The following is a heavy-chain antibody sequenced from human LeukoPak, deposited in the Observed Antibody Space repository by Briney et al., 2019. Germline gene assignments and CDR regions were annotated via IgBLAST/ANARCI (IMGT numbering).Heavy chain of an antibody. J-gene: IGHJ4*02. V-gene: IGHV3-48*04. CDR1: GLTFSSYS. CDR3: ARGQPYYDILTGSGLFDY. D-gene: IGHD3-9*01. CDR2: ISSSSSTI. Sequence: GGSLRLSCAASGLTFSSYSMNWVRQAPGKGLEWVSYISSSSSTIYYADSVKGRFTISRDNAKNSLYLQMNSLRAEDTAVYYCARGQPYYDILTGSGLFDYWGQGTLVTVSS.